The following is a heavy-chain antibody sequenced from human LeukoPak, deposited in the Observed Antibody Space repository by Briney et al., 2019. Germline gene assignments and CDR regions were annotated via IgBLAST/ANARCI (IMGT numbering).Heavy chain of an antibody. CDR2: IHYSGGNT. J-gene: IGHJ4*02. D-gene: IGHD2-2*01. CDR1: GFMFSNFA. V-gene: IGHV3-23*01. CDR3: AKDQGQAVVPRRFDN. Sequence: PGGSLRLSCAASGFMFSNFAMSWVRQAPCKGLEWVSTIHYSGGNTYSAHSVKGRFTISRDNAKNTLYLQMNSLRAEDTAVYYCAKDQGQAVVPRRFDNWGQGTLVTVSS.